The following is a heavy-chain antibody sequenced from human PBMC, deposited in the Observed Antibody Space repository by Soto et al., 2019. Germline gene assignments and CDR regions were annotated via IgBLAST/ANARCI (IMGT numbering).Heavy chain of an antibody. D-gene: IGHD4-4*01. CDR2: IKSKTDGGTT. Sequence: PGGSLRLSCAASGFTFSNAWMSWVRQAPGKGLEWVGRIKSKTDGGTTDYAAPVKGRFTISRDDSKNTLYLQMNSLKTEDTAVYYCTTTHAVYYYYYGMDVWGQGTTVTVSS. CDR3: TTTHAVYYYYYGMDV. CDR1: GFTFSNAW. V-gene: IGHV3-15*01. J-gene: IGHJ6*02.